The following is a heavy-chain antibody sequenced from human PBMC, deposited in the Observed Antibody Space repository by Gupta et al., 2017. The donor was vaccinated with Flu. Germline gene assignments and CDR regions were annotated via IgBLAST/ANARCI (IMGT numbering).Heavy chain of an antibody. CDR3: ARGLSRGGGFDY. D-gene: IGHD3-10*01. CDR2: IKQDGSEK. J-gene: IGHJ4*02. Sequence: EVQLVESGGGLVQPGGSLRLSCAASGFTFSSYGMSWVRQAPGKGLEWVANIKQDGSEKYYVDSVKGRFTISRDNAKNSLYLQMNSLRAEDTAVYYCARGLSRGGGFDYWGQGTLVTVSS. CDR1: GFTFSSYG. V-gene: IGHV3-7*04.